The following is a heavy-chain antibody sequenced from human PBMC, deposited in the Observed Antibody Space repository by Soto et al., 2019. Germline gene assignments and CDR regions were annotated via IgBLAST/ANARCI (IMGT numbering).Heavy chain of an antibody. V-gene: IGHV3-30-3*01. D-gene: IGHD2-2*01. J-gene: IGHJ4*02. CDR2: ISYDGSNK. Sequence: PGGSLRLSCAASGFTFSSYAMHWVRQAPGKGLEWVAVISYDGSNKYYADSVKGRFTISRDNSKNTLYLQMNSLRAEDTAVYYCARDRRSVCSSTSCSSGYFDYWGQGTLVTVSS. CDR1: GFTFSSYA. CDR3: ARDRRSVCSSTSCSSGYFDY.